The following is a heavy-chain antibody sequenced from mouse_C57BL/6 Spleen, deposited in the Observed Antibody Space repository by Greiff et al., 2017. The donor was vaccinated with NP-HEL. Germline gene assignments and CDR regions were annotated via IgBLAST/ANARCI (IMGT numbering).Heavy chain of an antibody. J-gene: IGHJ1*03. D-gene: IGHD3-1*01. CDR1: GYTFTSYT. V-gene: IGHV1-4*01. CDR3: ARGLRKGYFDV. CDR2: INPSSGYT. Sequence: QVQLQQSGAELARPGASVKMSCKASGYTFTSYTMHWVKQRPGQGLEWIGYINPSSGYTTYNQKFKDKATLTADKSSSTAYMQLSSLTSEDSAVYYCARGLRKGYFDVWGTGTTVTVSS.